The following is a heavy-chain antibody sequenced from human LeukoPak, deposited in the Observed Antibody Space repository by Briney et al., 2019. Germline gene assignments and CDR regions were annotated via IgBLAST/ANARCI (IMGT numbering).Heavy chain of an antibody. D-gene: IGHD4-17*01. CDR1: GGSISSYY. J-gene: IGHJ4*02. CDR3: ASYYPHDYGDYAPAYYFDY. CDR2: IYYSGST. Sequence: KPSETLSLTCTVSGGSISSYYWSWIRQPPGKGLEWIGYIYYSGSTNYNPSLKSRVTISVDTSKNQFSLKLSSVTAADTAVYYCASYYPHDYGDYAPAYYFDYWGQGTLVTVSS. V-gene: IGHV4-59*01.